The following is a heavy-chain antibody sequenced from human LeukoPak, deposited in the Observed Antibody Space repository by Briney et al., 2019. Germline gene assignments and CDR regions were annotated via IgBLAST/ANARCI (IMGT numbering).Heavy chain of an antibody. CDR2: ITAYNGNR. Sequence: GASVKVSCKASGYTFNSYGVSWVRQAPGQGPEWMGWITAYNGNRNYAQKFQGRVTMTTDTSTSTVYMELRSLRSDDTAVYCCARGGMTTAMDYWGQGTLVTVSA. V-gene: IGHV1-18*01. CDR3: ARGGMTTAMDY. CDR1: GYTFNSYG. J-gene: IGHJ4*02. D-gene: IGHD4-17*01.